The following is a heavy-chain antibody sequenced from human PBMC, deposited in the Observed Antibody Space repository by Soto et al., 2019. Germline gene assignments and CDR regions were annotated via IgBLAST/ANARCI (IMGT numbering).Heavy chain of an antibody. Sequence: SETLSLTCTVSGGSISSYYWSWIRQPPGKGLEWIGYIYYSGSTNYNPSLKSRVTISVDTSKNQFSLKLSSVTAADTAVYYCAVEPVLRYFDWSFAYGMDVWGQGTTVTVSS. D-gene: IGHD3-9*01. CDR2: IYYSGST. V-gene: IGHV4-59*01. J-gene: IGHJ6*02. CDR1: GGSISSYY. CDR3: AVEPVLRYFDWSFAYGMDV.